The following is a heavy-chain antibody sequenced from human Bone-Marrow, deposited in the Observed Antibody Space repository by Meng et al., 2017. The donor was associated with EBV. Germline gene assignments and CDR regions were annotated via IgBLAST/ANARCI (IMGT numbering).Heavy chain of an antibody. J-gene: IGHJ5*01. CDR3: VRGRMGYVTSWYDS. V-gene: IGHV3-11*01. D-gene: IGHD3-16*01. CDR1: GFTFSDYY. CDR2: ISRGGTSV. Sequence: QVQVVASVGNLVKPGGSLRLACAASGFTFSDYYMSWIRQAPGKGLEWVSHISRGGTSVYYADSVKGRFTVSRDNAKNSLYLQMIGLSGDDTAVYFCVRGRMGYVTSWYDSWGQGTLVTVSS.